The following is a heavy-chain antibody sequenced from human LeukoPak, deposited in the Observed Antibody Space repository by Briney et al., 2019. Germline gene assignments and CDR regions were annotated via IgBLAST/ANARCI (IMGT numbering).Heavy chain of an antibody. CDR2: IYTSGST. CDR1: GGSISSYY. D-gene: IGHD3-3*01. J-gene: IGHJ4*02. CDR3: ARSLRSITIFGVVTSFDY. Sequence: PSETLSLTCTVSGGSISSYYWSWIRQPAGKGLEWIGRIYTSGSTNYNPSLKSRATMSVDTSKNQFSLKLSSVTAADTAVYYCARSLRSITIFGVVTSFDYWGQGTLVTVSS. V-gene: IGHV4-4*07.